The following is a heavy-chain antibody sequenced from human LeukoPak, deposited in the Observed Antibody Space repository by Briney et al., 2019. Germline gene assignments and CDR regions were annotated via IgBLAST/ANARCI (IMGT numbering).Heavy chain of an antibody. CDR2: IYHSGGS. CDR3: AKAGTTGIHHWFDP. CDR1: GYSISNDYY. V-gene: IGHV4-38-2*01. Sequence: SETLSLTCVVSGYSISNDYYWGWIRQPPGKGLEWIGNIYHSGGSFYNPSLKSRVTILVDTSKNQFSLKLSSVTAADTAVYYCAKAGTTGIHHWFDPWGQGNLVTVSS. D-gene: IGHD1-1*01. J-gene: IGHJ5*02.